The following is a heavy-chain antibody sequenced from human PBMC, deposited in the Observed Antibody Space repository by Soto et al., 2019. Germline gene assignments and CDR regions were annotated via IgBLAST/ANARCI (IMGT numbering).Heavy chain of an antibody. CDR3: AFGNVSYYSEY. V-gene: IGHV3-33*01. CDR1: GFTFSGFG. J-gene: IGHJ4*02. D-gene: IGHD1-1*01. Sequence: PWGSLRLSCAASGFTFSGFGMHWVRQAPGKGLEWVAIIWYDGSDKYYADSVKGRFTISRENSKNTLYLQMNSLRAEDTAVYHCAFGNVSYYSEYLGKGNTVNVSA. CDR2: IWYDGSDK.